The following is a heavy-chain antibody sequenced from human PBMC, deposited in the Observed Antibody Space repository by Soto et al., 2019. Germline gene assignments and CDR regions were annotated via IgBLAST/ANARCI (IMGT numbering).Heavy chain of an antibody. V-gene: IGHV1-69*02. CDR1: GGTFSSYT. J-gene: IGHJ4*02. CDR3: ARNWDGSGSYLFGY. Sequence: ASVKVSCKASGGTFSSYTISWVRQAPGQGLEWMGRIIPILGIANYAQKFQGRVTITADKSTSTAYMELSSLRSEDTAVYYCARNWDGSGSYLFGYWGQGTLVTVSS. CDR2: IIPILGIA. D-gene: IGHD3-10*01.